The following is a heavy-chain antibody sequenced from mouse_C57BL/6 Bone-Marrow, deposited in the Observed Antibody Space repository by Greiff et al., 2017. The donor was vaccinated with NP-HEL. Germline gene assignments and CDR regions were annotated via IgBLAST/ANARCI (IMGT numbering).Heavy chain of an antibody. V-gene: IGHV1-81*01. CDR3: ARSYYYGSSTSQPNFDY. CDR1: GYTFTSYG. D-gene: IGHD1-1*01. CDR2: IYPRSGNT. J-gene: IGHJ2*01. Sequence: QVQLQQSGAELARPGASVKLSCKASGYTFTSYGISWVKQRTGQGLEWIGEIYPRSGNTYYNEKFKGKATLTADKSSSTAYMELRSLTSEDSAVYFCARSYYYGSSTSQPNFDYWGQGTTLTVSS.